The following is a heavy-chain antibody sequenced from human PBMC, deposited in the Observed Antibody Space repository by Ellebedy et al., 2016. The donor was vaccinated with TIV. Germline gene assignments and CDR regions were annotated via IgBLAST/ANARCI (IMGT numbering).Heavy chain of an antibody. J-gene: IGHJ5*02. CDR3: ARLVVTAIPHWFDP. V-gene: IGHV4-59*08. Sequence: MPSETLSLTCTVSGGSISSYYWSWIRQPPGKGLEWIGYIYYSGSTNYNPSLKSRVTISVDTSKNQFSLKLSSVTAADTAVYYCARLVVTAIPHWFDPWGQGTLVTVSS. D-gene: IGHD2-21*02. CDR1: GGSISSYY. CDR2: IYYSGST.